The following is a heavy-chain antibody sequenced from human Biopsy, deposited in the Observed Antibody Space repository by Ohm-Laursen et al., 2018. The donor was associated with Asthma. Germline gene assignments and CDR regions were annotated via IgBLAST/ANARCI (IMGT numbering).Heavy chain of an antibody. V-gene: IGHV1-69*13. CDR2: INSVFGTT. CDR3: ARKAGSCISRTCYSLDF. Sequence: ASVKVSCKSLGGTFNTYVIVWVRPAPGQGLEWMGGINSVFGTTTYPQKFQDRVTITADDSTSTVYMELSSLRSEDTAVNYCARKAGSCISRTCYSLDFWGQGTLVTVSS. CDR1: GGTFNTYV. J-gene: IGHJ4*02. D-gene: IGHD2-2*01.